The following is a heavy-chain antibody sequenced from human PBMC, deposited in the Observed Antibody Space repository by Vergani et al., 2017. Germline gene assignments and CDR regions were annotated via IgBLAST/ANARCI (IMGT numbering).Heavy chain of an antibody. Sequence: QVQVVQSGAEVKKSGASVKVSCKTSGYTFSNYYMHWVRQAPGQGLEWMGWMNPNSGNTGYAQKFQGRVTITRNTSISTAYMELSSLRSEDTAVYYCARGGYSSGWYDIGYYYYGMDVWGQGTTVTVSS. CDR3: ARGGYSSGWYDIGYYYYGMDV. D-gene: IGHD6-19*01. CDR1: GYTFSNYY. V-gene: IGHV1-8*01. CDR2: MNPNSGNT. J-gene: IGHJ6*02.